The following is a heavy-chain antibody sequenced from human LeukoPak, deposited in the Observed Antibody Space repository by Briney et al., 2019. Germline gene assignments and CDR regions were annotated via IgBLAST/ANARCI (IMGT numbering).Heavy chain of an antibody. Sequence: ASVKVSCKASGYTFTGYYMHWVRQAPGQGLEWMGWINPNSGGTNYAQKFQGRVTMTRDTSISTAYMELSRLRSDDTAVYYCARAINPGVATVDYWGQGTLVTVPS. CDR2: INPNSGGT. J-gene: IGHJ4*02. CDR3: ARAINPGVATVDY. D-gene: IGHD5-12*01. CDR1: GYTFTGYY. V-gene: IGHV1-2*02.